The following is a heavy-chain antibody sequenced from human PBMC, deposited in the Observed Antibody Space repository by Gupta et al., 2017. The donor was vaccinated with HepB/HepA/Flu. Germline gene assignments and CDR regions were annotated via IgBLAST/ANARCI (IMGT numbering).Heavy chain of an antibody. CDR2: IYVNGNT. CDR1: GGSMRGNY. D-gene: IGHD6-19*01. CDR3: AGDNFMYSSAHFDS. V-gene: IGHV4-59*01. Sequence: QVQLPGPGLVKPSETLSLTCTISGGSMRGNYWRWLRQTPGKGLEWIEHIYVNGNTNYIHSLKSRITISLDTSKSEFSLRLTSVTPADTAIYDCAGDNFMYSSAHFDSCGQGTLGTISS. J-gene: IGHJ4*02.